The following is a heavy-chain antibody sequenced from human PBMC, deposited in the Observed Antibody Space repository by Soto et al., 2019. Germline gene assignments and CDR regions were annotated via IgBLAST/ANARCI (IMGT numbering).Heavy chain of an antibody. V-gene: IGHV1-2*04. D-gene: IGHD3-22*01. J-gene: IGHJ6*02. Sequence: ASVKVSCKASGYTFTGYYMHWVRQAPEQGLEWMGWINPNSGGTNYAQKFQGWVTMTRDTSISTAYMELSRLRSDDTAVYYCARDDHYYDSSGYSSDWYYYGMDVWGQGTTVTVSS. CDR2: INPNSGGT. CDR1: GYTFTGYY. CDR3: ARDDHYYDSSGYSSDWYYYGMDV.